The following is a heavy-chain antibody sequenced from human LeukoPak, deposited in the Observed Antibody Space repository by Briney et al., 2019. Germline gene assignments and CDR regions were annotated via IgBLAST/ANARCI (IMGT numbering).Heavy chain of an antibody. Sequence: SGPTLVKPTQTLTLTCTFSGFSLSTSGVGVGWIRQPPGKALEWLALIYWDDDKRYSPSLKSRLTITKDTSKNQVVLTMTNMDPVGTATYYCAHRERSRAYYGMDVWGKGTTVTVSS. CDR3: AHRERSRAYYGMDV. V-gene: IGHV2-5*02. D-gene: IGHD1-1*01. J-gene: IGHJ6*04. CDR2: IYWDDDK. CDR1: GFSLSTSGVG.